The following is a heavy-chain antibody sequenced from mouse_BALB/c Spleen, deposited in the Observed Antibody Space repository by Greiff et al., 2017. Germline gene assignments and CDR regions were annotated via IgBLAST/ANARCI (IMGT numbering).Heavy chain of an antibody. CDR2: IRNKANGYTT. J-gene: IGHJ3*01. Sequence: EVKVVESGGGLVQPGGSLRLSCATSGFTFTDYYMSWVRQPPGKALEWLGFIRNKANGYTTAYSASVQGRFTISRDNSQSILYLQMNTLRTEDSATDYCARDDRNYYGFAYWGQGTLVTVSA. CDR1: GFTFTDYY. CDR3: ARDDRNYYGFAY. D-gene: IGHD1-1*01. V-gene: IGHV7-3*02.